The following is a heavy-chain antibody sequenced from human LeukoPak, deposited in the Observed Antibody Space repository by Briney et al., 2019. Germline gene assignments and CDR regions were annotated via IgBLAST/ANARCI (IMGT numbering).Heavy chain of an antibody. CDR2: ISAYNGNT. V-gene: IGHV1-18*01. CDR3: ARGVPYSSSFYGMDV. D-gene: IGHD6-13*01. Sequence: ASVKVSCKASGYTFTSYGISWVRQAPGQGLEWMGWISAYNGNTNYAQKLQGRATMTTDTSTSTAYMELRSLGSDDTAVYYCARGVPYSSSFYGMDVWGQGTTVTVSS. J-gene: IGHJ6*02. CDR1: GYTFTSYG.